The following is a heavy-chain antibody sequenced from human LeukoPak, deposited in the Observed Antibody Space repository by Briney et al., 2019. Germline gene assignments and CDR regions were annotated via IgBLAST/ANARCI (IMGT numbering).Heavy chain of an antibody. D-gene: IGHD3-22*01. V-gene: IGHV1-18*01. CDR1: GYTFTSYG. J-gene: IGHJ5*02. CDR3: ARGPRPWDDSSGYYPA. CDR2: ISAYNGNT. Sequence: GASVKVSCKASGYTFTSYGISWVRQAPGQGLEWMGWISAYNGNTNYAQKLQGRVTMTTDTSTSTAYMELRSLRSDDTAVYYCARGPRPWDDSSGYYPAWGQGTLVTVSS.